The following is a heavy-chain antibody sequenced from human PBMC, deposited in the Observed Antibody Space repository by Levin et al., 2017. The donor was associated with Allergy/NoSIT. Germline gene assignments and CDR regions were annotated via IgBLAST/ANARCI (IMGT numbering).Heavy chain of an antibody. J-gene: IGHJ2*01. CDR1: GFTFSSYD. CDR2: IGTAGDT. V-gene: IGHV3-13*04. D-gene: IGHD3-10*01. Sequence: GGSLRLSCAASGFTFSSYDMHWVRQATGKGLEWVSAIGTAGDTYYPGSVKGRFTISRENAKNSLYLQMNSLRAGDTAVYYCARASVVTMVRGVNRGVPKRNWYFDRWGRGTLVTVSS. CDR3: ARASVVTMVRGVNRGVPKRNWYFDR.